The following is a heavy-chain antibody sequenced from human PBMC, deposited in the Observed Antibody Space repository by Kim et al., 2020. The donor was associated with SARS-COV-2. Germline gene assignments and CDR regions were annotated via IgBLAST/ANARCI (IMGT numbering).Heavy chain of an antibody. D-gene: IGHD2-21*01. CDR1: GGSFSGYY. CDR3: ARGVSVGSDNGNYYYYGMDV. CDR2: INHSGST. J-gene: IGHJ6*02. Sequence: SETLSLTCAVYGGSFSGYYWSWIRQPPGKGLEWIGEINHSGSTNYNPSLKSRVTISVDTSKNQFSLKLSSVTAADTAVYYCARGVSVGSDNGNYYYYGMDVWGQGTTVTVSS. V-gene: IGHV4-34*01.